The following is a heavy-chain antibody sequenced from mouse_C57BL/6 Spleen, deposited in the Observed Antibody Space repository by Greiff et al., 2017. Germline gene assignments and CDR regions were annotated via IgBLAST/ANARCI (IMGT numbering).Heavy chain of an antibody. V-gene: IGHV1-59*01. J-gene: IGHJ2*01. D-gene: IGHD4-1*01. Sequence: QVQLQQSGAELVRPGTSVKLSCKASGYTFTSYWMHWVKQRPGQGLEWIGVIDPSDSYTNYNQKFKGKATLTVDTSSSTAYMQLSSLTSEDSAVYYCARKGLSNCLDYWGQGTTLTVSS. CDR3: ARKGLSNCLDY. CDR2: IDPSDSYT. CDR1: GYTFTSYW.